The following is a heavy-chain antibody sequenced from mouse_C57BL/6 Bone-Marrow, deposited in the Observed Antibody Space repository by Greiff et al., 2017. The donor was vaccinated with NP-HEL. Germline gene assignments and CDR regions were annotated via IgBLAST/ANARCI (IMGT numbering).Heavy chain of an antibody. V-gene: IGHV1-81*01. CDR1: GYTFTSYG. Sequence: QVQLKESGAELARPGASVKLSCKASGYTFTSYGISWVKQRTGQGLEWIGEIYPRSGNTYYNEKFKGKATLTADKSSSTAYMELRSLTSEDSAVYFCARLGYYVSTPFDYWGQGTTLTVSS. CDR3: ARLGYYVSTPFDY. D-gene: IGHD1-1*01. CDR2: IYPRSGNT. J-gene: IGHJ2*01.